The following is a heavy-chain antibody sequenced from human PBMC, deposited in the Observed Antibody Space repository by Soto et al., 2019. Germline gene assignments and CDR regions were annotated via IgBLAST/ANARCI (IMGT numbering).Heavy chain of an antibody. CDR1: GYTFTTYD. D-gene: IGHD6-13*01. CDR2: ITPGGGIT. J-gene: IGHJ4*02. V-gene: IGHV1-46*01. Sequence: QVQLVQSGAEVKKPGASVRVSCKASGYTFTTYDIHWVQQAPGLGLEWMGIITPGGGITSYAQKFKGRITMTRDTSTSTVYMELSSLRSEDTAMYYCAKVLSELVPRYFDTWGQGTLVTVSS. CDR3: AKVLSELVPRYFDT.